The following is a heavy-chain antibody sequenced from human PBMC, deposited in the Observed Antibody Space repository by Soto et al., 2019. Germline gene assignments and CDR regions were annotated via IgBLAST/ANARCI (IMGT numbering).Heavy chain of an antibody. D-gene: IGHD1-1*01. CDR1: GFNFSDYY. J-gene: IGHJ4*02. CDR3: GRDIRERHWQIDY. Sequence: GGSLRLSCAASGFNFSDYYMSWIRQAPGKGLERVSYISSSRSYTNYADSVKGRFTISTDNAKQSLYLQMNSPRAEDTAVYYFGRDIRERHWQIDYWGQGTLVTVSS. V-gene: IGHV3-11*06. CDR2: ISSSRSYT.